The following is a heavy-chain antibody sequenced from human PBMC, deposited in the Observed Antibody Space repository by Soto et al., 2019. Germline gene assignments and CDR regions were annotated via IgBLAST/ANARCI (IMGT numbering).Heavy chain of an antibody. D-gene: IGHD2-15*01. V-gene: IGHV4-28*01. CDR3: ARSVAGSSFDY. CDR2: IYYSGST. CDR1: GYSISSSNG. Sequence: PSETLSLTCAVSGYSISSSNGWGWIRQPPGKGLEWIGYIYYSGSTYYNPSLKSRITMSVDTSKNQFSLKLSSVTAVDTAVYYCARSVAGSSFDYWGQGTLVTVSS. J-gene: IGHJ4*02.